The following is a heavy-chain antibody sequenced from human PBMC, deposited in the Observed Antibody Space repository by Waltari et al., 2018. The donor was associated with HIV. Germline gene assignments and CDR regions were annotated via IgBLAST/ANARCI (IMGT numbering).Heavy chain of an antibody. CDR1: GITFSSYS. CDR2: IWYDGSKK. J-gene: IGHJ6*02. V-gene: IGHV3-33*01. CDR3: ARGVHDFYYGMDV. Sequence: VQLVVPGGCVVPPWGFRRLSCGVSGITFSSYSMHWVRQAPGKGLELVAVIWYDGSKKYYADSVKGLFTISRDNSKNTLYLQMNSLRDEDTAVYYCARGVHDFYYGMDVWGQGTSVTVSS.